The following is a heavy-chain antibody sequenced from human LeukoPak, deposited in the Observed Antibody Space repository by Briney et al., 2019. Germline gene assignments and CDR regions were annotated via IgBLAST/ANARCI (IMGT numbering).Heavy chain of an antibody. CDR3: ARVLAAAQGGWFDP. V-gene: IGHV4-34*01. CDR1: GGSFSGYY. Sequence: SETLSLTCAVYGGSFSGYYWSWIRQPPGKGLEWIGEINHSGSTNYNPSLKSRVTISVDTPKNQFSLKLSSVTAADTAVYYCARVLAAAQGGWFDPWGQGTLVTVSS. CDR2: INHSGST. J-gene: IGHJ5*02. D-gene: IGHD6-13*01.